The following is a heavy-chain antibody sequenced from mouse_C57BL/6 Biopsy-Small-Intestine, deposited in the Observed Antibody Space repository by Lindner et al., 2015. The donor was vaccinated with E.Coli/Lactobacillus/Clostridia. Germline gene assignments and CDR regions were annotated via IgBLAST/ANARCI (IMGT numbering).Heavy chain of an antibody. J-gene: IGHJ4*01. CDR1: GYTFTGYY. Sequence: SVKVSCKASGYTFTGYYIHWVRQAPGQGLEWMGWINPNSGGTNYAQKFQDWVTMTRDTSISTAYMELSRLRSDDTAVYYCATLPANNYGDQDNWGQGTLVTVSS. D-gene: IGHD2-13*01. V-gene: IGHV1-64*01. CDR2: INPNSGGT. CDR3: ATLPANNYGDQDN.